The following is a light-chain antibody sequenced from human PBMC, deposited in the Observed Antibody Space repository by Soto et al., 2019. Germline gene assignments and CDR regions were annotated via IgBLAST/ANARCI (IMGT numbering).Light chain of an antibody. CDR1: QSVNTKY. V-gene: IGKV3-20*01. J-gene: IGKJ3*01. CDR2: GVS. CDR3: QQFGTPFLVT. Sequence: EIVLTQSPGTLSLSPGERATLSCRASQSVNTKYLAWYQQKPGQAPRLLISGVSSRATGIPDRFSGSGSGTDFILTISRVEPEDFAVYYCQQFGTPFLVTFGPGTKVDIK.